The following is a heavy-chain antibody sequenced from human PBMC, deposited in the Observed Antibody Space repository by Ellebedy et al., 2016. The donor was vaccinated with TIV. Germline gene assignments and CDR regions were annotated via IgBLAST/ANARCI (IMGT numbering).Heavy chain of an antibody. CDR1: GYTFTSYG. D-gene: IGHD6-19*01. Sequence: AASVKVSCKASGYTFTSYGISWVRQAPGQGLEWMGWISAYNGNTNYAQKLQGRVTMTTDTSTSTAYMELSSLRSEDTAVYYCARARSSGWLHTPDYWGQGTLVTVSS. J-gene: IGHJ4*02. CDR2: ISAYNGNT. V-gene: IGHV1-18*01. CDR3: ARARSSGWLHTPDY.